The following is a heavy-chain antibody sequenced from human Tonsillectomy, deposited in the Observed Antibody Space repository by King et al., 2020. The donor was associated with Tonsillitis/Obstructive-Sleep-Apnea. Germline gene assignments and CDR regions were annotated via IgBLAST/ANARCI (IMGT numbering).Heavy chain of an antibody. CDR2: ISYDGSKK. CDR1: GFTFSSYG. Sequence: QLVQSGGGVVQPGRSLRLSCAASGFTFSSYGMHWVRQAPGKGLEWVAVISYDGSKKYYADSVKGRFTISRDNSKNTLYLQMNSLRAEDTAVYYCAKDGGYSSSWYDSGMDVWGQGTTVTVSS. D-gene: IGHD6-13*01. CDR3: AKDGGYSSSWYDSGMDV. V-gene: IGHV3-30*18. J-gene: IGHJ6*02.